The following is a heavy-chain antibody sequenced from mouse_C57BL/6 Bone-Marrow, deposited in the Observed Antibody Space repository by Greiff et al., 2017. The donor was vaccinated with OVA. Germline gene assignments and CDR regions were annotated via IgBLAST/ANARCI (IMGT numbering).Heavy chain of an antibody. CDR2: IRNKANNHAT. CDR3: TRHHYYGSSYWYYFDY. D-gene: IGHD1-1*01. V-gene: IGHV6-6*01. CDR1: GFTFSDAW. Sequence: DVMLVESGGGLVQPGGSMKLSCAASGFTFSDAWMDWVRQSPEKGLEWVAEIRNKANNHATYYAESVKGRFTISRDDSKSSVYLQMNSFRAEDTVIYYCTRHHYYGSSYWYYFDYWGQGTTLTVSS. J-gene: IGHJ2*01.